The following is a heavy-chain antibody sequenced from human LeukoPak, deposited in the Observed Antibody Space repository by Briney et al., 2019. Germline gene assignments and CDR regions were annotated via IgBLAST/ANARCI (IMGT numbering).Heavy chain of an antibody. V-gene: IGHV4-38-2*01. Sequence: SETLSLTCAVSDYPISRGNYWGWIRQPPGKGLEWIASISHSGSTYSNPSLKSRVTISVDTSKNQFSLKLSSVTAAGTAVYYCARGYYDGSGYYWNYFDYWGQGTLVTVSS. J-gene: IGHJ4*02. CDR3: ARGYYDGSGYYWNYFDY. CDR1: DYPISRGNY. CDR2: ISHSGST. D-gene: IGHD3-22*01.